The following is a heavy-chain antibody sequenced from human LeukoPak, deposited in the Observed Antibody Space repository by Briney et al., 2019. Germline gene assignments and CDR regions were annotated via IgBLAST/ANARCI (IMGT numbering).Heavy chain of an antibody. D-gene: IGHD6-19*01. J-gene: IGHJ5*02. V-gene: IGHV1-69*05. CDR1: GGTFSSYA. CDR2: IIPIFGTA. CDR3: ARDGKQWLVRGDWFDP. Sequence: GASVKVSCKASGGTFSSYAISWVRQAPGQGLEWMGGIIPIFGTANYAQKFQGRVTITTDESTSTAYMELRSLRSDDTAVYYCARDGKQWLVRGDWFDPWGQGTLVTVSS.